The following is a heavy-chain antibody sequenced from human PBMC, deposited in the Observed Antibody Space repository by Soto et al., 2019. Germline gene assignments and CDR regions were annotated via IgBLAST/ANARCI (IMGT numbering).Heavy chain of an antibody. D-gene: IGHD2-15*01. V-gene: IGHV4-31*11. CDR3: ARGSDQDYYTEF. CDR2: IYYSGST. Sequence: PSESLSLSCAVCSGCINSGGYDWSLIRQHPGKGLEWIGYIYYSGSTYYNPSLKSRVTISVDTSKNQFSLKLSSVTAADTAVYYCARGSDQDYYTEFRGKGTTVPVSS. J-gene: IGHJ6*03. CDR1: SGCINSGGYD.